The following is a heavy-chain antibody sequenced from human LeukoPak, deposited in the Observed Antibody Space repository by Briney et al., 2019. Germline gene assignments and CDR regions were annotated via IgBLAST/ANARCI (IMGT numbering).Heavy chain of an antibody. J-gene: IGHJ6*02. CDR1: GFTFSSYG. CDR2: ISGSGGST. V-gene: IGHV3-23*01. Sequence: PGGSLRLSCAASGFTFSSYGMHWVRQAPGKGLEWVSAISGSGGSTYYADSVKGRFTISRDNSKNTLYLQMNSLRAEDTAVYYCALIVDYYYYGMDVWGQGTTVTVSS. CDR3: ALIVDYYYYGMDV. D-gene: IGHD1-26*01.